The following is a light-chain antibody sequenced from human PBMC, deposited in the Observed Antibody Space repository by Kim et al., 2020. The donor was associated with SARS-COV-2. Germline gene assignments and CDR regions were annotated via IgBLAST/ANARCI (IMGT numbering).Light chain of an antibody. CDR3: LQHDSYPLT. CDR1: QGISSY. V-gene: IGKV1-17*03. Sequence: DIQMTQSPSAMSASVGDIVTITCRASQGISSYLAWFQQKPGQVPKRLIYAASTLQSGVPSRFSGSGSGTEFTLTISSLQPEDFATYYCLQHDSYPLTFGGGTKVEIK. J-gene: IGKJ4*01. CDR2: AAS.